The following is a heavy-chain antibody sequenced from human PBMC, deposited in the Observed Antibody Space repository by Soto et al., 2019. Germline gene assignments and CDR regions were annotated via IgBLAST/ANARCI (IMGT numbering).Heavy chain of an antibody. CDR2: INHSGST. Sequence: PSETLSLTCAVYGGSFSGYYWSWIRQPPGKGLEWIGEINHSGSTNYNPSLKSRVTISVDTSKNQFSLKLSSVTAADTAVYYCARGTIYGFWSGYYHPPGFDYWGQGTLVTVS. J-gene: IGHJ4*02. D-gene: IGHD3-3*01. CDR1: GGSFSGYY. CDR3: ARGTIYGFWSGYYHPPGFDY. V-gene: IGHV4-34*01.